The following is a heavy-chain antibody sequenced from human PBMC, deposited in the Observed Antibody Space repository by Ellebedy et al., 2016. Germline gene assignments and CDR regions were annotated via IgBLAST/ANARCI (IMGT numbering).Heavy chain of an antibody. D-gene: IGHD6-25*01. CDR3: AREGRLGGMDV. J-gene: IGHJ6*02. Sequence: GGSLRLSCAASGFSFNRYGMQWVRQAPGKGLEWVAVIWFDGINKYYADSVKGRFTISRDNSKNTLYLQMNTLRPEDTAVYYCAREGRLGGMDVWGQGTTVTVSS. V-gene: IGHV3-33*01. CDR2: IWFDGINK. CDR1: GFSFNRYG.